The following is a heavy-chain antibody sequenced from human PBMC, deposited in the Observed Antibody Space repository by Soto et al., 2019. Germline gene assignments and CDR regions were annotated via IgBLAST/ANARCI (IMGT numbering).Heavy chain of an antibody. D-gene: IGHD3-10*01. CDR3: ARPYGSGRTGWFDP. CDR1: GGSISSSSYY. Sequence: SETLSLTCTVSGGSISSSSYYWGWIRQPPGKGLEWIGSIYYSGSTYYNPSLKSRVTISVDTSKNQFSLKLRSVTAADTAVYYCARPYGSGRTGWFDPWGQGTLVTVSS. CDR2: IYYSGST. V-gene: IGHV4-39*01. J-gene: IGHJ5*02.